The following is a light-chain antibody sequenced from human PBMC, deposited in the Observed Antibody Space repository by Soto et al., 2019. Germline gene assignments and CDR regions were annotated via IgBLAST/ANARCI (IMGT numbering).Light chain of an antibody. CDR3: QQYASEPLT. Sequence: EIVLTHSPDTLSLSPGERATLSCRASLTVTNNYLAWYQQKAGQAPRLVIYDASTRATGIPDRFSASGSGTDFTLTISRLEPEDFAVYFCQQYASEPLTLGQGTKVDIK. CDR2: DAS. J-gene: IGKJ1*01. CDR1: LTVTNNY. V-gene: IGKV3-20*01.